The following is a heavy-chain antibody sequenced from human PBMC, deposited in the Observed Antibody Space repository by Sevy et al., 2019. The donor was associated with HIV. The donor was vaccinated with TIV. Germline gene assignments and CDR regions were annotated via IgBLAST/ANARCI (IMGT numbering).Heavy chain of an antibody. V-gene: IGHV3-48*02. J-gene: IGHJ4*02. CDR1: GFTFSSYS. CDR2: ISSSSSTI. Sequence: GGSLRLSCAASGFTFSSYSMNWVRQAPGKGLEWVSYISSSSSTIYYADSVKGRFTISRDNAKNSLYLQMNSLRDEDTAVHYCARDHSLLWFGELLSEGGYFDHWGQGTLVTVSS. CDR3: ARDHSLLWFGELLSEGGYFDH. D-gene: IGHD3-10*01.